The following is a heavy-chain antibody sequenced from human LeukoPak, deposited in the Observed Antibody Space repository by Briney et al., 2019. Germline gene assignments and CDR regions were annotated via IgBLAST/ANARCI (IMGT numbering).Heavy chain of an antibody. V-gene: IGHV3-30*18. CDR2: ISDDGSNK. J-gene: IGHJ4*02. D-gene: IGHD3-10*01. CDR3: AKDHVNGSGSI. Sequence: GGSLRLSCAASGFTFSSYDMHWVRQAPGKGLEWVSVISDDGSNKYYADSVKGRFTISRDNSKNTLYLQMNSLRAEDTAVYYCAKDHVNGSGSIWGQGTMVTVSS. CDR1: GFTFSSYD.